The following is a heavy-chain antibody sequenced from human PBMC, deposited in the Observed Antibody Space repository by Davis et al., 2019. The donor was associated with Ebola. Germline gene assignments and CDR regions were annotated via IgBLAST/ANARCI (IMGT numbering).Heavy chain of an antibody. J-gene: IGHJ4*02. CDR1: GFTFSSYW. D-gene: IGHD1-1*01. V-gene: IGHV3-7*01. CDR3: ARPDRSIRTTPGY. Sequence: PGGSLRLSCAASGFTFSSYWMAWVRQAPGKGLEWVANIRKDGREKYFADSVRGRFTISRDNAKNSLCLQMDGLRVEDTAVYYCARPDRSIRTTPGYWGQGTLVTVSS. CDR2: IRKDGREK.